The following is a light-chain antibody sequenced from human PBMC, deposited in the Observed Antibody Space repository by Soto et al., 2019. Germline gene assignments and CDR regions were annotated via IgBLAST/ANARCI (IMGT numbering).Light chain of an antibody. CDR3: SSYTGSTSYV. V-gene: IGLV2-14*01. J-gene: IGLJ1*01. Sequence: QSVLTQSASVSGSPGQSITISCTGTSSDVGSYNYVSWYQQHPGKAPKLMIYDVTYRPSGVSNRFSGSKSGNTASLTISGLQAEDEADYYCSSYTGSTSYVFGPGTKLTVL. CDR2: DVT. CDR1: SSDVGSYNY.